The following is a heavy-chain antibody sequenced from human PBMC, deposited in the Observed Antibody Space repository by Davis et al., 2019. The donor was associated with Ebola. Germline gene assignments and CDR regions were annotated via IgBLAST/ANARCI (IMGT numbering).Heavy chain of an antibody. CDR2: IYYSGST. Sequence: MPSETLSLTCTVSGGSISSSRYYWSWIRQPPGKGLEWIGYIYYSGSTNYNPSLKSRVTISVDTSKNQFSLKLSSVTAADTAVYYCARDLKIGYYKDWFDPWGQGTLVTVSS. CDR1: GGSISSSRYY. V-gene: IGHV4-61*01. CDR3: ARDLKIGYYKDWFDP. J-gene: IGHJ5*02. D-gene: IGHD3-9*01.